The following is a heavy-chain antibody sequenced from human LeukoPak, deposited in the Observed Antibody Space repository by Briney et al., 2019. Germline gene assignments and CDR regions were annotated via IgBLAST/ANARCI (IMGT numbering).Heavy chain of an antibody. J-gene: IGHJ4*02. CDR3: AKSTIAVAGYFDY. D-gene: IGHD6-19*01. CDR2: ISWNSGII. Sequence: GGSLRLSCAASGFTFDDYAMHWVRQAPGKGLEWVSGISWNSGIIGYADSVKGRFTISRDNAKNSMYLQMNSLRAEDTALYYCAKSTIAVAGYFDYWGQGILVTVSS. V-gene: IGHV3-9*01. CDR1: GFTFDDYA.